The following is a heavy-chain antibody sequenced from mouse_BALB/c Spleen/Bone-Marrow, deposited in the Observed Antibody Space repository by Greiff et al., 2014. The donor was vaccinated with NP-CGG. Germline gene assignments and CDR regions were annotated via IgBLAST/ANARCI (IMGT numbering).Heavy chain of an antibody. J-gene: IGHJ3*01. D-gene: IGHD4-1*01. CDR1: GYSFTDYT. Sequence: LKESGPELVKPGASMKISCKASGYSFTDYTMNWVKQSHGKNLEWIGLFNPYNDVSTYNQKFKGKATLTVDKSSSTAYMELLSLTSEDSAVYYCARGGTAWFTYWGQGTLVTVSA. CDR2: FNPYNDVS. V-gene: IGHV1-18*01. CDR3: ARGGTAWFTY.